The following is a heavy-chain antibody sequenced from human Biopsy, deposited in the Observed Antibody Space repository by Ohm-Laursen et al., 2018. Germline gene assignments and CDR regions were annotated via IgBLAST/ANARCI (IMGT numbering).Heavy chain of an antibody. Sequence: VSSVKVSCKAPGYTFTAYGISWVRQAPGQGLEWMGWISTYNDDTNIAQKFQGRVSMTTDTSTRTAYMELRSLRSGDTAIYFCARDPGYDFWSGSDPFDIWGQGTLVTVS. CDR1: GYTFTAYG. CDR3: ARDPGYDFWSGSDPFDI. J-gene: IGHJ3*02. V-gene: IGHV1-18*04. CDR2: ISTYNDDT. D-gene: IGHD3-3*01.